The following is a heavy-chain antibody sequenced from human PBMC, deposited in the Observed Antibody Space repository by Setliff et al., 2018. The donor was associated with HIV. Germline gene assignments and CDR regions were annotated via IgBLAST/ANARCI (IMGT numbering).Heavy chain of an antibody. D-gene: IGHD4-17*01. J-gene: IGHJ4*02. Sequence: PGGSLRLSCAASGFTLNGHTMNWVRQAPGKGLEWVSSISSTSSYIHFADSVKGRFTISRDNAQNSLSLQMNILGLEDTAVYYCAKDRSGYGDSVPFDSWGQGTLVTVSS. V-gene: IGHV3-21*06. CDR3: AKDRSGYGDSVPFDS. CDR1: GFTLNGHT. CDR2: ISSTSSYI.